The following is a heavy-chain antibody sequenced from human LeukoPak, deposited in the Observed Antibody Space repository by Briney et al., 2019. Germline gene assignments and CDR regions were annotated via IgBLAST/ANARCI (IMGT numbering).Heavy chain of an antibody. CDR2: IIPILGIA. D-gene: IGHD3-22*01. CDR3: ARDPDYYDSSGYYFDY. V-gene: IGHV1-69*04. Sequence: SVKVSCKASGGTFSSYTISWVRQAPGQGLEWMGRIIPILGIANYAQKFQGRVTITADKSTSTAYMELSSLRSEDTAVYYCARDPDYYDSSGYYFDYWGQGTLVTVSP. J-gene: IGHJ4*02. CDR1: GGTFSSYT.